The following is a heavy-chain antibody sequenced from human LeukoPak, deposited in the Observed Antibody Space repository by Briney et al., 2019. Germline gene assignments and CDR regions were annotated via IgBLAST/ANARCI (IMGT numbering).Heavy chain of an antibody. CDR2: IWYDGSNK. D-gene: IGHD3-22*01. CDR3: AREMYYYDSSGYYFDY. CDR1: GFTFSSYG. J-gene: IGHJ4*02. V-gene: IGHV3-33*01. Sequence: GRSLRLSCAASGFTFSSYGMHWVRQAPGKGLEWVAVIWYDGSNKYYADSVKGRFTISRDNSKNTLYLQMNSLRAEGTAVYYCAREMYYYDSSGYYFDYWGQGTLVTVSS.